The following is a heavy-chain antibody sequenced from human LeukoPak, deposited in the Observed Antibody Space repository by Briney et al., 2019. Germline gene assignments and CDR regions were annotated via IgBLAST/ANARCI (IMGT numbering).Heavy chain of an antibody. J-gene: IGHJ4*02. Sequence: GGSLRLSCAASGFTFSSYSMNWVRQAPGKGLEWVSSISSSSSYIYYADSVKGRFTISRDNAKNSLYLQMNSLRAEDTAVYYCARLLSGYSSSPPGYWGQGTLITVSS. CDR3: ARLLSGYSSSPPGY. CDR2: ISSSSSYI. V-gene: IGHV3-21*01. CDR1: GFTFSSYS. D-gene: IGHD6-6*01.